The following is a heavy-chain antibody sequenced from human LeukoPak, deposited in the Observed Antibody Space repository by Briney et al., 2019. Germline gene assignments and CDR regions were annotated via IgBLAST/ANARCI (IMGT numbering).Heavy chain of an antibody. V-gene: IGHV3-23*01. Sequence: VGPLRLSCAASGFTLSIDAMSWVRQAPGEGLGWGSAICGSGGGTYYADSVKGRVTISRDNSKNTLYLQMNSLRAEDTAIYYCARRAGESSGWAHFDYWGQGTLVTVSS. J-gene: IGHJ4*02. CDR1: GFTLSIDA. CDR2: ICGSGGGT. D-gene: IGHD6-19*01. CDR3: ARRAGESSGWAHFDY.